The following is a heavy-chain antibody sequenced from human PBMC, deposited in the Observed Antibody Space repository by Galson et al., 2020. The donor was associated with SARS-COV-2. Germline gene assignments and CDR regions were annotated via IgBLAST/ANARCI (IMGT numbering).Heavy chain of an antibody. V-gene: IGHV4-30-2*01. Sequence: SETLSLTCAVSGTSISSGSYSWNWIRQPPGKGLEWIGYISHSGGTYYNPSLKSRVTISGDRSKYQFSLRLSSVTAADTAVYYCATVSYYYLDVWGKGTTVTVSS. CDR1: GTSISSGSYS. D-gene: IGHD1-1*01. CDR2: ISHSGGT. J-gene: IGHJ6*03. CDR3: ATVSYYYLDV.